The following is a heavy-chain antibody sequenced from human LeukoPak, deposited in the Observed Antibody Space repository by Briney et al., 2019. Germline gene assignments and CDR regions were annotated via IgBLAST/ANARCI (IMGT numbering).Heavy chain of an antibody. J-gene: IGHJ4*02. Sequence: SETLSLTCTVSGGSISSSSYYWGWIRQPPGKGLEWIGEIYHSGSTNYNPSLKSRVTISVDKSKNQFSLKLSSVTAADTAVYYCARGAVMAVVPSYDYWGQGTLVTVSS. V-gene: IGHV4-39*07. CDR3: ARGAVMAVVPSYDY. D-gene: IGHD2-15*01. CDR2: IYHSGST. CDR1: GGSISSSSYY.